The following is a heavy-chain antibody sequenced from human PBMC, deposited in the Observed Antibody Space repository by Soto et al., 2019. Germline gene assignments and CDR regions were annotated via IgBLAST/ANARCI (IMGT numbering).Heavy chain of an antibody. CDR2: IIPIFGTA. CDR3: AGAIAAAGYYFDY. CDR1: GGTFSSYA. D-gene: IGHD6-13*01. J-gene: IGHJ4*02. Sequence: ASVKVSCKASGGTFSSYAISWVRQAPGQGLEWMGGIIPIFGTANYAQKFQGRVTNTADKSTSTAYMELSSLRSEDTAVYYCAGAIAAAGYYFDYWGQGTLVTVSS. V-gene: IGHV1-69*06.